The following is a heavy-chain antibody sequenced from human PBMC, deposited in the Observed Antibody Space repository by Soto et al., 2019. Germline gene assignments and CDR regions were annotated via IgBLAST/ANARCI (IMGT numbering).Heavy chain of an antibody. D-gene: IGHD6-13*01. CDR3: AREQQQLVYYYYGMDV. CDR2: IIPIFGTA. V-gene: IGHV1-69*13. J-gene: IGHJ6*02. Sequence: SVKVSCKASGGTFSSYAISWVRQAPGQGLEWMGGIIPIFGTANYAQKFQGRVTITADVSTSTAYMELSSLRSEDTAVYYCAREQQQLVYYYYGMDVWGQGTTVTVSS. CDR1: GGTFSSYA.